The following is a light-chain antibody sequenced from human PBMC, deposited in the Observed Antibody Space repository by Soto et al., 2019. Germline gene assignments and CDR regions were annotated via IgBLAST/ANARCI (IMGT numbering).Light chain of an antibody. CDR1: QSISNH. CDR3: QQSYGTPWT. CDR2: AAS. J-gene: IGKJ1*01. V-gene: IGKV1-39*01. Sequence: IQMTQSPSSLSASVRDRITITCRASQSISNHLNWYQQKPGKGPNLLIYAASSLQRGVPSRFCGSGSGRDFVFTISSLQPEDSATDYCQQSYGTPWTFGQGTKVDIK.